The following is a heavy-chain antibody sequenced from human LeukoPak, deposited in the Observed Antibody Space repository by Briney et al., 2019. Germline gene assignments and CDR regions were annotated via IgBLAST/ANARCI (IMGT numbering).Heavy chain of an antibody. CDR1: GGSISSSSYY. CDR3: ASDSSSSHYYYYSMDV. D-gene: IGHD6-6*01. V-gene: IGHV4-39*07. J-gene: IGHJ6*03. CDR2: IYYSGST. Sequence: SETLSLTCTVSGGSISSSSYYWGWIRQPPGKGLEWIGSIYYSGSTYYNPSLKSRVTISVDTSKNQFSLKLSSVTAADTAVYYCASDSSSSHYYYYSMDVWGKGTTVTVSS.